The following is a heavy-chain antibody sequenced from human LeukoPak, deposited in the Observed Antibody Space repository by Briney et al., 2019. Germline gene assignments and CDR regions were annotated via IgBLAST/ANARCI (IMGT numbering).Heavy chain of an antibody. CDR3: AREEGSYPSTTRFDP. V-gene: IGHV3-74*01. Sequence: GRSLRLSCAASGFIFSRYWMHWVRQAPAKGLVWVSRINSDGSSTSYADSVKGRFTISRDNAKNTLYLQMNSLRAEDTAVYYCAREEGSYPSTTRFDPWGQGTLVTVSS. CDR1: GFIFSRYW. D-gene: IGHD1-26*01. J-gene: IGHJ5*02. CDR2: INSDGSST.